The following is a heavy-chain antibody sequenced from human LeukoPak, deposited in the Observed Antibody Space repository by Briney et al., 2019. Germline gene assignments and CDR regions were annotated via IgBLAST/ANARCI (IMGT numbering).Heavy chain of an antibody. J-gene: IGHJ4*02. CDR1: GFNFSSYA. CDR2: ISGSGGST. CDR3: AKAPVGLGGPFDY. D-gene: IGHD1-26*01. Sequence: PGGALRLSCAASGFNFSSYAMSWVRQAPGKGLEWVSAISGSGGSTYYADSVKGRFTISRDNSKNTLYLQMNSLRAEDTAVYYCAKAPVGLGGPFDYWGQGTLVTVSS. V-gene: IGHV3-23*01.